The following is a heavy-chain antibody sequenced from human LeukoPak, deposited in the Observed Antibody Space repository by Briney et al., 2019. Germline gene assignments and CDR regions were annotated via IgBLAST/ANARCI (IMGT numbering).Heavy chain of an antibody. CDR2: IYYSGST. CDR3: ARGRYYCSG. CDR1: GGSISSYY. D-gene: IGHD3-10*01. V-gene: IGHV4-59*01. J-gene: IGHJ1*01. Sequence: RSSETLSLTCTVSGGSISSYYWSWIRQPPGKGLEWIGYIYYSGSTNYNPSLKSRVTISVDTSKNQFSLELSSVTAADTAVYYCARGRYYCSGWGQGTLVTVSS.